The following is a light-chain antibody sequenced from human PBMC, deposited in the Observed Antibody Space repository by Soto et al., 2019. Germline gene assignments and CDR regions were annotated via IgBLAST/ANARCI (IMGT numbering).Light chain of an antibody. CDR2: GNS. V-gene: IGLV1-40*01. CDR1: SSNIGAGYD. J-gene: IGLJ1*01. CDR3: QSYACSLSGSRYV. Sequence: QSVLTQPPSVSGAPGQRVTISCTGSSSNIGAGYDVHWYQQLPGTAPKLLIYGNSNRPSGVPDRFSGSKSGTSASLAITGLKSEDEADYSAQSYACSLSGSRYVLGPGTKVPVL.